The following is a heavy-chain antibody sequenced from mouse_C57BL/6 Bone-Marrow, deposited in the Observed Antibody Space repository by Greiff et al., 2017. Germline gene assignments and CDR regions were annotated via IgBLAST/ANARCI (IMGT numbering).Heavy chain of an antibody. CDR3: TTFQAWFAY. V-gene: IGHV14-4*01. CDR2: IDPENGDT. Sequence: VQLQQSGAELVRPGASVKLSCTASGFNIKADYMHWVKQRPEQGLEWIGWIDPENGDTESASKFQGKATITADTSSNPAYLQLSSLTSEDTAVYYCTTFQAWFAYWGQGTLVTVSA. CDR1: GFNIKADY. J-gene: IGHJ3*01.